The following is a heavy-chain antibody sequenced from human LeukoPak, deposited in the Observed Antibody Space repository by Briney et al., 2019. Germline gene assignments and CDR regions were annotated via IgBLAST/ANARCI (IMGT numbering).Heavy chain of an antibody. CDR1: GYSISSGYH. Sequence: SETLSLTCVVSGYSISSGYHWGWIRQSPEKGLEWIGSIHYSGSTDYNPSLKSRVTISIDTSNNQFSLRLRSVTAADTAVYYCASLGGYQNGNFDFRGQGTLVTVSS. J-gene: IGHJ4*02. CDR3: ASLGGYQNGNFDF. CDR2: IHYSGST. V-gene: IGHV4-38-2*01. D-gene: IGHD3-16*01.